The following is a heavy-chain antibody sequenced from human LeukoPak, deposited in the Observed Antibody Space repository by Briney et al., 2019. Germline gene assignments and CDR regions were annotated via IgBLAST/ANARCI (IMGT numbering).Heavy chain of an antibody. V-gene: IGHV1-46*01. Sequence: ASVKVSFKASGYTFTSYYMHWVRQAPGQGLEWMGIIDPSDGSTIYAQKFQGRVTMTRDMSTSTVYMQLSSLTSEDTAIYYCARGGHGTSVAVAGTGDFWGQGTLVTVSS. CDR2: IDPSDGST. J-gene: IGHJ4*02. CDR1: GYTFTSYY. CDR3: ARGGHGTSVAVAGTGDF. D-gene: IGHD6-19*01.